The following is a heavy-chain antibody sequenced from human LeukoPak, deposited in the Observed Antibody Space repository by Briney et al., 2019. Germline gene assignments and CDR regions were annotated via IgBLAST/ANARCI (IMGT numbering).Heavy chain of an antibody. V-gene: IGHV3-23*01. Sequence: GGSLRLSCAASGFNFNIYAMSWVRQAPEKGLEWVSSSSSSGEYTFYAGSVKGRFTITRDNSRNTLYLQMSSLRAEDTAIYYCVKXRPNYFGSDGHYYRRXGXXWGQXTLVT. CDR1: GFNFNIYA. J-gene: IGHJ5*02. D-gene: IGHD2/OR15-2a*01. CDR2: SSSSGEYT. CDR3: VKXRPNYFGSDGHYYRRXGXX.